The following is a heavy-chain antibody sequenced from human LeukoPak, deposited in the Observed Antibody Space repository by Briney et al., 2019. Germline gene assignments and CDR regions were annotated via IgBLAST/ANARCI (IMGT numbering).Heavy chain of an antibody. CDR3: VKDGYSSGWDYFDY. CDR1: GFTFSSYA. V-gene: IGHV3-64D*06. D-gene: IGHD6-19*01. J-gene: IGHJ4*02. CDR2: ISSNGGST. Sequence: GSLRLSCSASGFTFSSYAMHWVRQAPGKGLEYVSTISSNGGSTSYADSVKGRFTISRDNSKNTLYLQMSSLRAEDTAVYYCVKDGYSSGWDYFDYWGQGTLVTVSS.